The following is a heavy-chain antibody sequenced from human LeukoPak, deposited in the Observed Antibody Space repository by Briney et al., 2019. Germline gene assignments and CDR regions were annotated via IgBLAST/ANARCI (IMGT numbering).Heavy chain of an antibody. CDR2: MNPNSGNT. CDR1: GYTFTSYD. V-gene: IGHV1-8*01. J-gene: IGHJ6*02. Sequence: ASVKVSCKASGYTFTSYDINWVRQATGQGLEWMGWMNPNSGNTGYAQKFQGRVTMTRNTSISTAYMELSSLRSEGTAVYYCARGGRAGYNWNYYYYYGMDVWGQGTTVTVSS. CDR3: ARGGRAGYNWNYYYYYGMDV. D-gene: IGHD1-20*01.